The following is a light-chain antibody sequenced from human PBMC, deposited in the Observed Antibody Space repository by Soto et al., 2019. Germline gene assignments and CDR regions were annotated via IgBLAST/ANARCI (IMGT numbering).Light chain of an antibody. Sequence: EIVMTQSPATLSVSLGERATLSCRASQSVGSDLAWYQQKPGQAPRLVIYDIVTRATGVPTRISGSGSGTEFTLTISSLQSEDFAVYYCQQYNSWPRTFGGGTKVDIQ. CDR1: QSVGSD. V-gene: IGKV3D-15*01. J-gene: IGKJ4*01. CDR3: QQYNSWPRT. CDR2: DIV.